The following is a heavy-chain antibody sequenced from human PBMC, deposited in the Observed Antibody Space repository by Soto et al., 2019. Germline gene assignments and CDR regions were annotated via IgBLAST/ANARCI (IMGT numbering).Heavy chain of an antibody. CDR3: ARYRSTSAALGFDY. CDR1: GGSISYYH. CDR2: IYYSGST. V-gene: IGHV4-59*01. D-gene: IGHD2-15*01. J-gene: IGHJ4*02. Sequence: SETLSLTCTVSGGSISYYHWSWIRQPPGKGLEWIGYIYYSGSTNYNPSLKSRVTMSVDASKNQFSLKLNSVTAADTAVYYCARYRSTSAALGFDYWGQGALVTVS.